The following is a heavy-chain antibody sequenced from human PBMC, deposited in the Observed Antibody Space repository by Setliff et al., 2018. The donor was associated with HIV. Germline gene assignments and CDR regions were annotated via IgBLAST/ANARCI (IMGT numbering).Heavy chain of an antibody. Sequence: PSETLSLTCTVSGGSISSHFWTWNRQPAGKGLEWIGRFRPTGNAYYANPYYNPSLKSRVSMSVDTSKSQFSLKLNSVTTADTAVYYCAKSVDTTMDDYYYVDIWGTGITVTVSS. J-gene: IGHJ6*03. CDR3: AKSVDTTMDDYYYVDI. CDR1: GGSISSHF. D-gene: IGHD5-18*01. CDR2: FRPTGNAYYANP. V-gene: IGHV4-4*07.